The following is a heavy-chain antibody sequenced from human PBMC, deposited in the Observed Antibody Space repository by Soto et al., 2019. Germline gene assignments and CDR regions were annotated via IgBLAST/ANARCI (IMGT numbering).Heavy chain of an antibody. CDR1: GFTFRSYG. Sequence: PGGSLRLSCAASGFTFRSYGMHWVRQAPGQGLAWVAVISYDGSNKYYADSVKGRFTISRDNSKNTLYLQMNSLRAEDTAVYYCPKAPDNSSDLTPVDYWGQGTLVTVSS. D-gene: IGHD6-13*01. V-gene: IGHV3-30*18. CDR3: PKAPDNSSDLTPVDY. CDR2: ISYDGSNK. J-gene: IGHJ4*02.